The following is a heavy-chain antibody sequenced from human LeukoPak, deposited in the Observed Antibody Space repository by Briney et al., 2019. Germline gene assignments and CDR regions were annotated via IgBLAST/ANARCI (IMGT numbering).Heavy chain of an antibody. D-gene: IGHD3-22*01. CDR2: ISSSGSTI. J-gene: IGHJ4*02. V-gene: IGHV3-48*03. CDR1: GFTFSSYE. Sequence: PGGSLRLSCAASGFTFSSYEMNWVRQAPGKGLEWVSYISSSGSTIYYADSVKGRFTISRDNAKNSLYLQMNSLRAEDTAVYYCANDYYDSSGYYYYWGQGTLVTVSS. CDR3: ANDYYDSSGYYYY.